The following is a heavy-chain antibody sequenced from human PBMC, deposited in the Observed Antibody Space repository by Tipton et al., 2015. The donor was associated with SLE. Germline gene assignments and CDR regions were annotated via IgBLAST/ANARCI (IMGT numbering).Heavy chain of an antibody. Sequence: QVQLVQSRPEVKKPGASVKVSCKASGYTFTSYYIHWVRQAPGQGLEWMGLVNPSSGSTSYGQKFQGRVTMTRDTSTSTVYMDLSSLRSEDTAVYYCARVGTMIARGYFDYWGQGTLVTVSS. CDR1: GYTFTSYY. J-gene: IGHJ4*02. CDR3: ARVGTMIARGYFDY. D-gene: IGHD3-22*01. CDR2: VNPSSGST. V-gene: IGHV1-46*01.